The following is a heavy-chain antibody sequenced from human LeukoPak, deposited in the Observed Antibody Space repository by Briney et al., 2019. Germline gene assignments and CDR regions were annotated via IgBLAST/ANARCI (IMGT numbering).Heavy chain of an antibody. D-gene: IGHD3-22*01. CDR3: ARSVGGYDSSGYYLFDY. CDR2: TNPNSGNT. V-gene: IGHV1-8*01. CDR1: GYTFTSYD. J-gene: IGHJ4*02. Sequence: ASVKVSCKASGYTFTSYDINWVRQATGQGLEWMGWTNPNSGNTGYAQKFQGRVTMTRNTSISTAYMELSSLRSEDTAVYYCARSVGGYDSSGYYLFDYWGQGTLVTVSS.